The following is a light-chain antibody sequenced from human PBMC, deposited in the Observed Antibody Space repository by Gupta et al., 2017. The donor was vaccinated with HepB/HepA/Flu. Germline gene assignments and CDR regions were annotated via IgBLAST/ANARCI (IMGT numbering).Light chain of an antibody. J-gene: IGKJ1*01. CDR3: QQYGSSPWT. CDR2: GAS. CDR1: RSVSSSY. Sequence: DIVLTQSPGTLSLSPGERATLSCRASRSVSSSYLAWYQQKPGQAPRLLIYGASSRATGIPDRSSGSGSGTDFTLTISRLEPEDFAVYYCQQYGSSPWTFGQGTKVEIK. V-gene: IGKV3-20*01.